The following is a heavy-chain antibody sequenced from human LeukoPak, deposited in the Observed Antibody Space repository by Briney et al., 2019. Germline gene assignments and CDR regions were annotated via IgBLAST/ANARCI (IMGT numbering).Heavy chain of an antibody. CDR1: GGSFSGYY. D-gene: IGHD3-16*01. Sequence: SETLSLTCAVYGGSFSGYYWSWIRQPPGKGLEWIGEIYHSGSTNYNPSLKSRVTISVDKSKNQFSLKLSSVTAADTAVYYCARDLGYRVDYWGQGTLVTVSS. J-gene: IGHJ4*02. V-gene: IGHV4-34*01. CDR3: ARDLGYRVDY. CDR2: IYHSGST.